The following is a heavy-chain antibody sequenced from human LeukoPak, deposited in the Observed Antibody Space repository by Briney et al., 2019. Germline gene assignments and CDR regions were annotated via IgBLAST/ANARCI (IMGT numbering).Heavy chain of an antibody. Sequence: PGRSLRLSCAASGFTFSSYGMHWVRQAPGKGLEWVAVISYDGSNKYYADSVKGRFTISRDNSKNTLYLQMNSLRAEDTAVYYCAKDQELVVPAAIRPYYYYYGMDVWGQGTTVTVSS. CDR3: AKDQELVVPAAIRPYYYYYGMDV. V-gene: IGHV3-30*18. D-gene: IGHD2-2*01. J-gene: IGHJ6*02. CDR1: GFTFSSYG. CDR2: ISYDGSNK.